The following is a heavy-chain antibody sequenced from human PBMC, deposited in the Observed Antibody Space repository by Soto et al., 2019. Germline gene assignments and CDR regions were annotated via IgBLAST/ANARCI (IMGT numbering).Heavy chain of an antibody. D-gene: IGHD4-4*01. CDR2: IGGSGGGS. CDR3: VRQAKLTSVTANVGYYYGLDI. V-gene: IGHV3-23*01. J-gene: IGHJ6*02. CDR1: VFTFDTYD. Sequence: EVQLLESGGGLVQPGGSLRLACVASVFTFDTYDMSWVRQAPGKGLEWVSVIGGSGGGSYYADSVKGRFTISRDNSKNTLYLQMNSLGAEDTAVYFCVRQAKLTSVTANVGYYYGLDIWGQGTTVTVSS.